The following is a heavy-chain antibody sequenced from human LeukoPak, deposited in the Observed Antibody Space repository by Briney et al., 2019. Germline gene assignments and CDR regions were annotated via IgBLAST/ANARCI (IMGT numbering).Heavy chain of an antibody. CDR3: ARSNQADDY. Sequence: GGSLRLSCAASGFTFNSYNMNWVRQAPGKGLEWVSYISSSSSTIYYADAVKGRFTISRDSAKTSLFLQMNSLRDEDTAVYYCARSNQADDYWGQGTLVTVSS. J-gene: IGHJ4*02. D-gene: IGHD1-14*01. CDR1: GFTFNSYN. V-gene: IGHV3-48*02. CDR2: ISSSSSTI.